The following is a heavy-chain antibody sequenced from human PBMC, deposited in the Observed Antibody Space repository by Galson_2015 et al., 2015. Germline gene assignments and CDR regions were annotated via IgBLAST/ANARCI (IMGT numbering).Heavy chain of an antibody. D-gene: IGHD6-13*01. J-gene: IGHJ3*02. CDR3: AEHWEQQLVFDAFDI. CDR1: GFTFSSYA. Sequence: SLRLSCAASGFTFSSYAMSWVRQAPGKGLEWVSAISGSGGSTYYADSVKGRFTISRDNSKNTLYLQMNSLRAEDTAVYYCAEHWEQQLVFDAFDIWGQGTMVTVSS. CDR2: ISGSGGST. V-gene: IGHV3-23*01.